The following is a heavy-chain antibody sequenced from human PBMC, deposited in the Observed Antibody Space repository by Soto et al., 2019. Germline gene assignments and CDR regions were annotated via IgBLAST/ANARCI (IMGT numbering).Heavy chain of an antibody. D-gene: IGHD1-26*01. CDR1: GFTFSSHG. CDR2: LSGSAGIT. J-gene: IGHJ3*01. V-gene: IGHV3-23*01. Sequence: GGSLRLSCTASGFTFSSHGMNWVRQAPGKGLEWVSFLSGSAGITFYADSVKGRFTISRDNSKNTLYLQMNSLRAEGTAVYYCAKDRGIEGSSVRAFDVWGQGTMVTVSS. CDR3: AKDRGIEGSSVRAFDV.